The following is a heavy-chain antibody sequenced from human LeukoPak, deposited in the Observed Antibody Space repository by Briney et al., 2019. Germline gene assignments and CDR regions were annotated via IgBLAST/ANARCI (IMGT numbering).Heavy chain of an antibody. Sequence: GGSLRLSCAASGFTFSSYAMHWVRQAPGKGLEWVAVISYDGSNKYYADSVKGRFTISRDNSKNTLYLQMNSLRAEDTAVYYCARGDPWSGFNHYYYYYGMDVWGQGTTVTVSS. D-gene: IGHD3-3*01. CDR3: ARGDPWSGFNHYYYYYGMDV. J-gene: IGHJ6*02. CDR1: GFTFSSYA. V-gene: IGHV3-30-3*01. CDR2: ISYDGSNK.